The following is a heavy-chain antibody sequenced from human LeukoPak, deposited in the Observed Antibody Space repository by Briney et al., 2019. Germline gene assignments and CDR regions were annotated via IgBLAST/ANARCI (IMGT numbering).Heavy chain of an antibody. J-gene: IGHJ4*02. Sequence: GASVKVSCKASGGTFSSYAISWVRQAPGQGHEWMGRIIPILGIANYAQKFQGRVTITADKSTSTAYMELSSLRSEDTAVYYCARGAHYYDSSGYDYWGQGTLVTVSS. V-gene: IGHV1-69*04. CDR2: IIPILGIA. D-gene: IGHD3-22*01. CDR3: ARGAHYYDSSGYDY. CDR1: GGTFSSYA.